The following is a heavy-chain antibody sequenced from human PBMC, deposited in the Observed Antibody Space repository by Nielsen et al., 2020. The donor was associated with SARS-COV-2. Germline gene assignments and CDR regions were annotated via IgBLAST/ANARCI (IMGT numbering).Heavy chain of an antibody. CDR1: GGPMHNYY. V-gene: IGHV4-59*08. CDR2: IHHSGYT. CDR3: ASDSGSHHF. J-gene: IGHJ4*02. D-gene: IGHD1-26*01. Sequence: SETLSLTCSVSGGPMHNYYWNWIRQPPGKGLEWIGYIHHSGYTIYNPSLESRLTISVDTSRNQFSLRLTSVTAADTAVYYCASDSGSHHFWGQGTLVTVSS.